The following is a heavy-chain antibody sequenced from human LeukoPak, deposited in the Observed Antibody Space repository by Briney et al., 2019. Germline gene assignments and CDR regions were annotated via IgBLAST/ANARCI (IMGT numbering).Heavy chain of an antibody. CDR3: AREQLAFYYYYMDV. J-gene: IGHJ6*03. CDR2: ICGGGGST. V-gene: IGHV3-23*01. CDR1: GLTFSHYG. Sequence: PGGSLRLSFAASGLTFSHYGMTWVRQPPGKGLEGVSAICGGGGSTYYADSVKGRFTISRDNAKNSLYLQMNSLRAEDTAVYYCAREQLAFYYYYMDVWGKGTTVTVSS. D-gene: IGHD6-13*01.